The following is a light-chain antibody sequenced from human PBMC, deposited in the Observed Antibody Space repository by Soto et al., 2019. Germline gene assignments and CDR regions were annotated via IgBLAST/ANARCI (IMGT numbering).Light chain of an antibody. CDR1: QSISSW. V-gene: IGKV1-5*03. CDR3: QQYDNVFT. J-gene: IGKJ5*01. CDR2: KAS. Sequence: DIQMTQSPSTLSASVGDRVTITCRASQSISSWLAWYQQKPGEAPQLLIYKASNLESGVPSRFSGSGSGTDFTFTISSLQPEDIATYYCQQYDNVFTFGQGTRLEIK.